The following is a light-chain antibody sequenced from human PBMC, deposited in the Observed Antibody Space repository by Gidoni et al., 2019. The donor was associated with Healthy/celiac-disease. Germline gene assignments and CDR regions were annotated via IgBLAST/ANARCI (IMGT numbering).Light chain of an antibody. CDR1: QSISSY. CDR3: QQSYRTWFT. CDR2: AAS. Sequence: DIQMTQSPSSLSASVGDRVTITCRASQSISSYLNWYQQKPGKAPKLLIYAASSLQSGVPSRFSGSGSGTDFTLTISSLQPEDFATYYCQQSYRTWFTFGPGTKVDIK. J-gene: IGKJ3*01. V-gene: IGKV1-39*01.